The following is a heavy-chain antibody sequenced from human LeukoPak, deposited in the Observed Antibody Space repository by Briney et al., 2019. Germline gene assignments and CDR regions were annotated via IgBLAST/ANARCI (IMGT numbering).Heavy chain of an antibody. CDR1: GLSVRGSY. V-gene: IGHV3-53*01. CDR2: IYSGDRR. J-gene: IGHJ4*02. Sequence: GGSLRLSCEVSGLSVRGSYMSWVRQAPGKGLEWVSVIYSGDRRYYADSVKGRFTISRDTSKNTLYLQMNSLRAEDTAVYYCASLVTTMVRGVIRDYWGQGTLVTVSS. D-gene: IGHD3-10*01. CDR3: ASLVTTMVRGVIRDY.